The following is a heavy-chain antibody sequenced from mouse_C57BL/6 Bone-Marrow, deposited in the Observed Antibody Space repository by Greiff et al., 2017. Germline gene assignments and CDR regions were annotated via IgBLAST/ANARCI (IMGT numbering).Heavy chain of an antibody. CDR1: GYTFTSYG. Sequence: VQLQQSGAELARPGASVKLSCKASGYTFTSYGISWVKQRTGQGLEWIGEIYPRSGNTYYNEKFKGKATLTADKSSSTAYMELRSLTSEDSAVYFCARVYYCGSSDYFDYWGQGTTLTVSS. D-gene: IGHD1-1*01. J-gene: IGHJ2*01. CDR2: IYPRSGNT. V-gene: IGHV1-81*01. CDR3: ARVYYCGSSDYFDY.